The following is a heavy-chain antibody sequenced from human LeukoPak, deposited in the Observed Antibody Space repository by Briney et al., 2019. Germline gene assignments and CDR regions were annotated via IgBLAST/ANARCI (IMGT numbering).Heavy chain of an antibody. CDR2: ISSSSSYI. V-gene: IGHV3-21*01. D-gene: IGHD5-12*01. CDR3: ARAVDIVVAMRSSWFDT. J-gene: IGHJ5*02. CDR1: GFTFSSYS. Sequence: GGSLRLSCAASGFTFSSYSMNWVRQAPGKGLEWVSSISSSSSYIYYADSVKGRFTISRDNAKNSLYLQMNSLRAEDTAVYYCARAVDIVVAMRSSWFDTWGQGTLVTVSS.